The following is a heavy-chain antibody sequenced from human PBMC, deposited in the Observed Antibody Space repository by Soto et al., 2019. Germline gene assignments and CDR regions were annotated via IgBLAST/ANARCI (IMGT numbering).Heavy chain of an antibody. CDR3: AREDEDGYFFDY. V-gene: IGHV1-69*13. Sequence: SVKVSCKASGGTFSSYAISWVRQAPGQGLEWMGGIIPIFGTANYAQKFQGRVTITADESTSTAYMELSSLRSEDTAVYYCAREDEDGYFFDYWGQGTLVTVSS. CDR2: IIPIFGTA. CDR1: GGTFSSYA. D-gene: IGHD3-22*01. J-gene: IGHJ4*02.